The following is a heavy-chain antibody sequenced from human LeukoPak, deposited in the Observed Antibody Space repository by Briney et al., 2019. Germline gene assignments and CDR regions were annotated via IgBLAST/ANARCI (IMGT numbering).Heavy chain of an antibody. V-gene: IGHV4-59*01. CDR3: AREGDDFWSGSFDP. D-gene: IGHD3-3*01. CDR2: IYYSGST. J-gene: IGHJ5*02. Sequence: SVTLSLTCTVSGGSISSYYWSWIRQPPGKGLEWIGYIYYSGSTNYNPSLKSRVTISVDTSKNQFSLKLSSVTAADTAVYYCAREGDDFWSGSFDPWGQGTLVTVSS. CDR1: GGSISSYY.